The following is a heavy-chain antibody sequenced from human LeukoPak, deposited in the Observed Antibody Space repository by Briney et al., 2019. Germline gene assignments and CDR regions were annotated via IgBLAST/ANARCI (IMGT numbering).Heavy chain of an antibody. CDR1: GFTVSSYG. CDR3: SKGLKRWGDFHY. D-gene: IGHD5-24*01. J-gene: IGHJ4*02. CDR2: IMYAGSDK. Sequence: GGSLRLSCAASGFTVSSYGMHWVRQAPGKGLEWVAFIMYAGSDKYYADSVQGRFTLSRDTSKNTLYLQMSSLSAEDTAVYYCSKGLKRWGDFHYWGQGTLVTVSS. V-gene: IGHV3-30*02.